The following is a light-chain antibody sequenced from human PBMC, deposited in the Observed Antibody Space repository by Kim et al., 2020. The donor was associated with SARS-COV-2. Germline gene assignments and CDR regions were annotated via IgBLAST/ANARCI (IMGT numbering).Light chain of an antibody. J-gene: IGKJ2*01. Sequence: LSASVGERIPITCRARQPIRTSLAWYQQKPGKAPKLLILDASSLERGVPSRFSGSGSGTEFTLTISGLQPDDSATYYCQHYNGFPSFGQGTKLEI. CDR2: DAS. CDR3: QHYNGFPS. V-gene: IGKV1-5*01. CDR1: QPIRTS.